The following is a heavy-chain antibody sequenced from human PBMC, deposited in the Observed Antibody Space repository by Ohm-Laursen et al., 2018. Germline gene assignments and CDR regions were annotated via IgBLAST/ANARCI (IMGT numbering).Heavy chain of an antibody. D-gene: IGHD1-1*01. Sequence: GSLRLSCTASGFTFSSCGMSWVRQSPGKGLEWDSVISGSGGSTFYADSVKGRFTISRDNSKNTLYLQMNSLRAEDTAVYYCAKDLAQQLVKFDYWGQGTLVTVSS. CDR1: GFTFSSCG. CDR3: AKDLAQQLVKFDY. J-gene: IGHJ4*02. V-gene: IGHV3-23*01. CDR2: ISGSGGST.